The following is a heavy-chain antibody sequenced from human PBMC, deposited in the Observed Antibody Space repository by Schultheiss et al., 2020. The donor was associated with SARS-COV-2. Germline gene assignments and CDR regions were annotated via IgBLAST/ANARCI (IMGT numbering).Heavy chain of an antibody. CDR3: AKPVVKAARPRDWFDP. V-gene: IGHV4-61*08. CDR2: IYYSGSA. D-gene: IGHD6-6*01. Sequence: SQTLSLTCTVSGGSISSGGYYWSWIRQHPGKGLEWIGYIYYSGSANYNPSLKSRVTISVDTSKNQFSLKLSSVTAADTAVYYCAKPVVKAARPRDWFDPWGQVTLVTVSS. J-gene: IGHJ5*02. CDR1: GGSISSGGYY.